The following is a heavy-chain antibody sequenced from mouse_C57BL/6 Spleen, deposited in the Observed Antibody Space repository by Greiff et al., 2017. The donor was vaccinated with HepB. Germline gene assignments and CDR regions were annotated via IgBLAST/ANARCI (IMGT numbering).Heavy chain of an antibody. V-gene: IGHV1-52*01. J-gene: IGHJ2*01. CDR3: ASGEVVAPYFDY. D-gene: IGHD1-1*01. CDR1: GYTFTSYW. Sequence: VQLQQPGAELVRPGSSVKLSCKASGYTFTSYWMHWVKQRPIQGLEWIGNIDPSDSETHYNQKFKDKATLTVDKSSSTAYMQLSSLTSEDSAVYDCASGEVVAPYFDYWGQGTTLTVSS. CDR2: IDPSDSET.